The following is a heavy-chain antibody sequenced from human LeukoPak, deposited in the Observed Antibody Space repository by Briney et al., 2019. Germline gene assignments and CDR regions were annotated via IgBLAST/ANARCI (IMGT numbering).Heavy chain of an antibody. CDR3: VTSFDYSDSY. CDR2: INPDTGGT. Sequence: ASVKVSCKASGYTFTNFYIHWVRQAPGQGLEWMERINPDTGGTNFAQKFQDRVTVTRDTSISTAFLELSSLTSGDAAVYYCVTSFDYSDSYWGQGTLVIVS. CDR1: GYTFTNFY. V-gene: IGHV1-2*06. D-gene: IGHD4-11*01. J-gene: IGHJ4*02.